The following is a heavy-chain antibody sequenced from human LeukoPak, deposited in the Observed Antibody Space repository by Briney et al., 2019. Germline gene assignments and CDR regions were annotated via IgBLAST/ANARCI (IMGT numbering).Heavy chain of an antibody. CDR3: AKDSALFGIDY. CDR1: GNYW. D-gene: IGHD3-10*01. CDR2: INSDGSWT. J-gene: IGHJ4*02. V-gene: IGHV3-74*01. Sequence: GGSLRLSCAASGNYWMHWVRQVPGKGLVWVSHINSDGSWTSYADSVKGRFTISKDNAKNTLYLQMNSLRAEDTAVYYCAKDSALFGIDYWGQGTLVTVSS.